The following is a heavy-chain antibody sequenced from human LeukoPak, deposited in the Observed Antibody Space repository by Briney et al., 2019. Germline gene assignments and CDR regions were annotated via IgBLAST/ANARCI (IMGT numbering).Heavy chain of an antibody. V-gene: IGHV1-46*01. D-gene: IGHD3-10*01. CDR1: GYTFTSYY. Sequence: GASVKVSCKASGYTFTSYYMHWVRLAPGQGLEWMGIINPSGGSTSYAQKFQGRVTMTRDTSTSTVYMELSSLRSEDTAVYYCARAFIVRGVTRHFDYWGQGTLVTVSS. CDR3: ARAFIVRGVTRHFDY. CDR2: INPSGGST. J-gene: IGHJ4*02.